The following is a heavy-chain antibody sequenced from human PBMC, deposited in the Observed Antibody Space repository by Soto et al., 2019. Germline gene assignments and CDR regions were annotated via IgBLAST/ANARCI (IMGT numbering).Heavy chain of an antibody. CDR1: GGSISSSSHY. CDR2: IHYGGTT. J-gene: IGHJ5*02. Sequence: SETLSLTCTVSGGSISSSSHYGGWIRQPPGKGLEWIGNIHYGGTTSYHPSLKSRVTKSVDTSKNQFSLQLNSVTAADTAVYYCARVVGVTRRWFDPWGQGTLVTVSS. D-gene: IGHD3-10*01. CDR3: ARVVGVTRRWFDP. V-gene: IGHV4-39*01.